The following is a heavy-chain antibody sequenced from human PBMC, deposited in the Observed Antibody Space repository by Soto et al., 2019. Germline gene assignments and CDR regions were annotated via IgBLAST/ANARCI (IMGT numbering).Heavy chain of an antibody. V-gene: IGHV1-69*12. CDR3: ASHCGGDCYSRSPPYYYYGMDV. J-gene: IGHJ6*02. Sequence: QVQLVQSGAEVKKPGSSVKVSCKASGGTFSSYAISWVRQAHGQGLEWMGGISPIFGTADYAQKFQGRVTITADESTSTAYMELSSLRSEDTAVYYCASHCGGDCYSRSPPYYYYGMDVWGQGTTVTVSS. CDR2: ISPIFGTA. D-gene: IGHD2-21*02. CDR1: GGTFSSYA.